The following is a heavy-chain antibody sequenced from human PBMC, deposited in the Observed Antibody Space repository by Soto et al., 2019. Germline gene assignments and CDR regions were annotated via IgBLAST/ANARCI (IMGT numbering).Heavy chain of an antibody. D-gene: IGHD4-17*01. V-gene: IGHV3-49*04. CDR3: TRTLTNYGYAEYFLH. CDR1: GFTFGDYA. CDR2: IRSKAYGATT. J-gene: IGHJ1*01. Sequence: GGSLRPSCTASGFTFGDYAMSWVRQAPGKGLEWVGFIRSKAYGATTEYAASVKGRFTISRDDSKSIAYLQMNSLKTEDTAVYYCTRTLTNYGYAEYFLHWGQGALVTVSS.